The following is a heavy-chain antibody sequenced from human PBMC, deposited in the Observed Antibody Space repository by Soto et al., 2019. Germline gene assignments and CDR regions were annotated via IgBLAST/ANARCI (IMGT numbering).Heavy chain of an antibody. J-gene: IGHJ3*02. V-gene: IGHV1-24*01. CDR1: GYTFTNSA. CDR2: FDPGDGET. CDR3: ATDRNSSSWYLDDAFDI. Sequence: GASVKVSCKASGYTFTNSAIHWVRQAPGQTLEWMGGFDPGDGETKYSQKFQGRVTITEDTSTDTAYMELSSLRSEDTAVYYCATDRNSSSWYLDDAFDIWGQGTMVTVSS. D-gene: IGHD6-13*01.